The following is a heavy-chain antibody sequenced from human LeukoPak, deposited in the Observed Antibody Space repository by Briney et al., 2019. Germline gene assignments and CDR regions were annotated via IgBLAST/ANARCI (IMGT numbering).Heavy chain of an antibody. CDR2: IYSGSST. D-gene: IGHD3-22*01. Sequence: PGGSLRLSCAASGFTVSSNYMSWVRQAPGKGLEWVSVIYSGSSTYYADSVKGRFTISRDNSKNTLYLQMNSLRAEDTAVYYCARDHYDDSSGYYRHGTDYWGQGTLVTVSS. V-gene: IGHV3-53*01. CDR3: ARDHYDDSSGYYRHGTDY. CDR1: GFTVSSNY. J-gene: IGHJ4*02.